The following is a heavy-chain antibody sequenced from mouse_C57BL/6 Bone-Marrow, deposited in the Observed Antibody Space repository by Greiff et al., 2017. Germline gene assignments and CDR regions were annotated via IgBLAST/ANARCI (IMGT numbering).Heavy chain of an antibody. V-gene: IGHV14-4*01. J-gene: IGHJ3*01. CDR2: IDPENGDT. Sequence: VQLKESGAELVRPGASVKLSCTASGFNIKDDYMHWVKQRPEQGLEWIGWIDPENGDTEYASKFQGKATITVDTSSKTAYLQLSSLTSEDTAVYYCTSIAYWGQGTLVTVSA. CDR3: TSIAY. CDR1: GFNIKDDY.